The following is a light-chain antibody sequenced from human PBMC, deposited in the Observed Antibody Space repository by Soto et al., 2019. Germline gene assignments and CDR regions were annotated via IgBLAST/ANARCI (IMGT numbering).Light chain of an antibody. CDR1: SSDVGGYNY. Sequence: QSVLTQPASVSGSPGQSITISCTGTSSDVGGYNYVSWCQQHPGKAPKFMIYDVSNRPSGVSTRFSGSKSGNTASLTISGLQAEDEADYYCNSYTTSNTRQIVLGTGTKVTVL. V-gene: IGLV2-14*01. CDR2: DVS. CDR3: NSYTTSNTRQIV. J-gene: IGLJ1*01.